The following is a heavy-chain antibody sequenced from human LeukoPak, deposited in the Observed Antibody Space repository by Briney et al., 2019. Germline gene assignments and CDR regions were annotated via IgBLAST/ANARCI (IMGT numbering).Heavy chain of an antibody. D-gene: IGHD6-19*01. CDR1: GGSISSGGYY. Sequence: SETLSLTCTVSGGSISSGGYYWSWIRQHPGKGLEWIGYIYYSGSTNYNPSLKSRVTISVDTSKNQFSLKLSSVTAADTAVYYCASIAVTKFDYWGQGTLVTVSS. J-gene: IGHJ4*02. CDR3: ASIAVTKFDY. CDR2: IYYSGST. V-gene: IGHV4-31*03.